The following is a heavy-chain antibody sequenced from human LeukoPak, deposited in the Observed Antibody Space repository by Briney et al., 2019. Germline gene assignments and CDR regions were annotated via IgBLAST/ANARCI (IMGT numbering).Heavy chain of an antibody. Sequence: SETLSLTCAVSGYSISSGYYWGWIRQPPGKGLEWIGSIYHSGSTYYNPSLKSRVTISVDTSKNQFSLKLSSVTAADTAVYYCARVKGNSSSWYLRYWGQGTLATVSS. CDR3: ARVKGNSSSWYLRY. V-gene: IGHV4-38-2*01. CDR2: IYHSGST. D-gene: IGHD6-13*01. J-gene: IGHJ4*02. CDR1: GYSISSGYY.